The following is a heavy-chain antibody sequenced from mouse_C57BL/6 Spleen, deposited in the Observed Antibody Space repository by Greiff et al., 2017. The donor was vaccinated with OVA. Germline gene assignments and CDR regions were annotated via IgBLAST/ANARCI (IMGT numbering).Heavy chain of an antibody. D-gene: IGHD2-1*01. J-gene: IGHJ3*01. Sequence: EVKVEESGGGLVQPKGSLKLSCAASGFSFNTYAMNWVRQAPGKGLEWVARIRSKSNNYATYYADSVKDRFTISRDDSESMLYLQMNNLKTEDTAMYYCVVGNYLAYWGQGTLVTVSA. CDR1: GFSFNTYA. CDR2: IRSKSNNYAT. CDR3: VVGNYLAY. V-gene: IGHV10-1*01.